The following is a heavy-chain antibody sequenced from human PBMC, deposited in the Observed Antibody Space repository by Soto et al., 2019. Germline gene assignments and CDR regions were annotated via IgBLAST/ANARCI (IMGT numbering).Heavy chain of an antibody. CDR2: IIPMFGTA. CDR3: ARGWGYDSSDYYYAY. D-gene: IGHD3-22*01. V-gene: IGHV1-69*01. Sequence: QVQLVQSGAEVRKPGSSVKVSCKASGGTFSRHAISWVRQAPGQGLEWMGGIIPMFGTANHAQKFLGRVTIIADESTSTAYMELSSLRSEDTAIYYCARGWGYDSSDYYYAYWGQGTVVIVSS. CDR1: GGTFSRHA. J-gene: IGHJ4*02.